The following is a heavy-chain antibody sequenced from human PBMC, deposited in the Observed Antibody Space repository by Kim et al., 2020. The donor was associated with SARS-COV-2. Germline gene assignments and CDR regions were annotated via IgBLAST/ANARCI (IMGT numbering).Heavy chain of an antibody. Sequence: RFTISRDDSKNTLYLQMNSLKTEDTAVYYCTTDLGYCGGDCYSPWGYFDYWGQGTLVTVSS. J-gene: IGHJ4*02. V-gene: IGHV3-15*01. D-gene: IGHD2-21*02. CDR3: TTDLGYCGGDCYSPWGYFDY.